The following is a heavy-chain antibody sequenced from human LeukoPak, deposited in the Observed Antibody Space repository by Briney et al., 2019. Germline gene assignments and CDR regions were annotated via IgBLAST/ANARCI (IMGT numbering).Heavy chain of an antibody. V-gene: IGHV4-34*01. CDR2: INHSGST. CDR3: ARDGVESVWFDP. J-gene: IGHJ5*02. CDR1: GGSFSGYY. Sequence: PSETLSLTCAVYGGSFSGYYWSWIRQPPGKGLEWIGEINHSGSTNYNPSLRSRVTISVDTSKNQFSLKLSSVTAADTAVYYCARDGVESVWFDPWGQGTLVTVSS.